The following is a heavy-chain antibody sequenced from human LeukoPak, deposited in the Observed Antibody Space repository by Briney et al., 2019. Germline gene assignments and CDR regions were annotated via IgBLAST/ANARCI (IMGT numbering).Heavy chain of an antibody. J-gene: IGHJ4*02. CDR3: ARDRHHYYYDSSGYYGQ. D-gene: IGHD3-22*01. Sequence: GGSLRLSCAASGFTFSGHSMNWVRQAPGKGLEWVSAISGSTGSTHYTDSVKGRFTISRDNSKNTVHLQMNSLRAEDTAVYYCARDRHHYYYDSSGYYGQWGQGTLVTVSS. CDR2: ISGSTGST. V-gene: IGHV3-23*01. CDR1: GFTFSGHS.